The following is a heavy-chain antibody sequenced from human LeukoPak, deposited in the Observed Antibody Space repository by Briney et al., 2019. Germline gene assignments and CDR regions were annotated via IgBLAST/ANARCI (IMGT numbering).Heavy chain of an antibody. CDR1: GGSISSYY. CDR3: AREGLRDSSGYYPSLYGMDV. J-gene: IGHJ6*02. V-gene: IGHV4-59*01. CDR2: IYYSGST. Sequence: KPSEPLSLTCTVSGGSISSYYWSWIRQPPGKGLEWIGYIYYSGSTNYNPSLKSRVTISVDTSKNQFSLKLSSVTAADTAVYYCAREGLRDSSGYYPSLYGMDVWGQGTTVTVSS. D-gene: IGHD3-22*01.